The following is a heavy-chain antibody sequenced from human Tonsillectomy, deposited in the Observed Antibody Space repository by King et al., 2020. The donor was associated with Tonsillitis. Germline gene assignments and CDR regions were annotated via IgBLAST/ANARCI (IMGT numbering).Heavy chain of an antibody. J-gene: IGHJ4*02. CDR1: GFTFSNAW. D-gene: IGHD3-16*02. CDR2: IKSKTDGGTT. CDR3: TTPTFGGVLVRDY. Sequence: VQLVESGGGLVKPGGSLRLSCAGSGFTFSNAWMSWVRQAPGKGLEWVGRIKSKTDGGTTDYAAPVKGRFTISRDDSKKTLYLQMNSLKTEDTAVYYCTTPTFGGVLVRDYWGQGTLVTVSA. V-gene: IGHV3-15*01.